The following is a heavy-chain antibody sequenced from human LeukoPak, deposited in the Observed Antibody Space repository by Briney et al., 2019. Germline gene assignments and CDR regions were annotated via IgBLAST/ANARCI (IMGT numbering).Heavy chain of an antibody. J-gene: IGHJ4*02. D-gene: IGHD3-3*02. CDR1: GASISSYS. CDR2: IYYSGGT. Sequence: KPSETLSLTCTSSGASISSYSWSWIRHPPGRGRGWIGFIYYSGGTTYNPSLTSRVTISEDTSKNQFALELSSVTAADTAVYYCGRGRILYYWGQRTLVTVSS. V-gene: IGHV4-59*01. CDR3: GRGRILYY.